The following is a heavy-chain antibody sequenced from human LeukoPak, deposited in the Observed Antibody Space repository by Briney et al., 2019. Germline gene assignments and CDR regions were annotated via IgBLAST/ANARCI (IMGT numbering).Heavy chain of an antibody. D-gene: IGHD6-13*01. Sequence: GGSLRLSCATSAFTFSSYWMHWVRQAPGKGLVWVSRINSDGSSRSYAGYVKGRFTISRDDAKNTLYLQMSSLSVDDTAIYYCTRGSPGYSSSWLDFWGQGILVTVSS. CDR1: AFTFSSYW. V-gene: IGHV3-74*01. J-gene: IGHJ4*02. CDR2: INSDGSSR. CDR3: TRGSPGYSSSWLDF.